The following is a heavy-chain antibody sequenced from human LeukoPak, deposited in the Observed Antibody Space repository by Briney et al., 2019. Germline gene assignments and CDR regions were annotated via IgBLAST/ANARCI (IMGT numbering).Heavy chain of an antibody. V-gene: IGHV4-39*07. D-gene: IGHD6-13*01. CDR1: GGSISSSTDY. CDR2: IYISGNT. J-gene: IGHJ4*02. Sequence: SETLSLTCTVSGGSISSSTDYWAWLRQPPGKGLEWIGNIYISGNTYYNPSLQSRVTMSVDTSKNQFSLKVNSVTAADTAVYYCARVSSSWPHYYLDYWGQGTRVTASS. CDR3: ARVSSSWPHYYLDY.